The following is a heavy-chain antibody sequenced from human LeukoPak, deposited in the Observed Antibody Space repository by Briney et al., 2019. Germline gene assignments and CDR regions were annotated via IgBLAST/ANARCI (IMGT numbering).Heavy chain of an antibody. CDR1: GGSFSGYY. CDR3: ARVEVVVVILF. CDR2: INHSGST. J-gene: IGHJ4*02. Sequence: SETLSLNCAVYGGSFSGYYWSWIRQPPGMGLEWIGEINHSGSTNYNPSLKSRVTISVDTSKNQFSLKLSSVTAADTAVYYCARVEVVVVILFWGQGTLVTVSS. D-gene: IGHD3-22*01. V-gene: IGHV4-34*01.